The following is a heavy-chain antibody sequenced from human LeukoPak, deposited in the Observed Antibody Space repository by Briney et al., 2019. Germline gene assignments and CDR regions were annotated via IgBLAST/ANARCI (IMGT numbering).Heavy chain of an antibody. Sequence: GGSLRLSCAASGFTFSSYAMSWVRQAPGKGLEWVSAISGSGGSTYYADSVKGRFTISRDNSKNTLYLQMNSLRAEDTAVYYCAKDIVVVVAATIAMDAWGKGTTVTVSS. CDR1: GFTFSSYA. D-gene: IGHD2-15*01. CDR3: AKDIVVVVAATIAMDA. CDR2: ISGSGGST. V-gene: IGHV3-23*01. J-gene: IGHJ6*04.